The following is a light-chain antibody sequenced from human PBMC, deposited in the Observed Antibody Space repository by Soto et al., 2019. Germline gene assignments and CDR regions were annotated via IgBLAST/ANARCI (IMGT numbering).Light chain of an antibody. CDR3: QQYYRTPIT. CDR1: QTVLHSSNNKNY. V-gene: IGKV4-1*01. J-gene: IGKJ4*01. Sequence: DIVMTQSPDSLSVSLGERATINCRSSQTVLHSSNNKNYLAWYQQKPGQPPKLLIYWASTRDSGVPDRFSGSGSGTDFTLTISSLQDEDVAVYSCQQYYRTPITFGGGTKVEIE. CDR2: WAS.